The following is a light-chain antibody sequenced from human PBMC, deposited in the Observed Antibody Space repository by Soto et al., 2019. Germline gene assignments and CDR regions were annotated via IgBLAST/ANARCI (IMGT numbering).Light chain of an antibody. CDR2: DVS. J-gene: IGLJ3*02. V-gene: IGLV2-14*03. CDR3: SSHTSSSTRV. CDR1: SSDVGAYDY. Sequence: SALTQPASVSGSPGQSITISCTGTSSDVGAYDYVSWYQQHPGKAPKLLIYDVSDRPSGLSNRFSGSKSGNTASLTISELQAEDEADYYCSSHTSSSTRVFGGGTKLTVL.